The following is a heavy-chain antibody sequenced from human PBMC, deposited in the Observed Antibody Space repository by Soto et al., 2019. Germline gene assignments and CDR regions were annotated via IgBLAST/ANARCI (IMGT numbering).Heavy chain of an antibody. CDR1: GYSFTNND. V-gene: IGHV1-8*01. CDR3: ARMATFGSLNWFDP. D-gene: IGHD3-16*01. CDR2: MNPGSGDT. Sequence: ASVKVSCKASGYSFTNNDVSWVRQATGQGLEWMGWMNPGSGDTGYAQKFQGRVTMTRDISIATAYMELSSLRSDDTAIYYCARMATFGSLNWFDPWGQGPLVTAS. J-gene: IGHJ5*02.